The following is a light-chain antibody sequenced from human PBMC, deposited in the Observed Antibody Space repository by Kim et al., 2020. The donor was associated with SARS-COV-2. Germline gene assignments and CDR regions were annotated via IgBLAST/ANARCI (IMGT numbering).Light chain of an antibody. CDR2: TDN. V-gene: IGLV1-44*01. Sequence: GRRATTPCYGSNPNTGSQPVNWYQQLPGTAPTLLIYTDNQRPSGVPDRFSGSKSGTSASLAISGLQPEDEADYYCAAWDDSLPGVVFGGGTQLTVL. CDR3: AAWDDSLPGVV. J-gene: IGLJ3*02. CDR1: NPNTGSQP.